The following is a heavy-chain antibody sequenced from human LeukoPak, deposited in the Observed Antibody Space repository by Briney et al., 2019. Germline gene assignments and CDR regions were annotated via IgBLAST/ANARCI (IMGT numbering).Heavy chain of an antibody. CDR1: GFTFSSHT. CDR3: VRDYYTSGSSARSDY. J-gene: IGHJ4*02. Sequence: KAGGSLRLSCVTSGFTFSSHTLTWVRQAPGKGLEWVSCISRSSSYIRYADSVRGRFTISRDNAKNSLYLQMNSLRVEDTALYYCVRDYYTSGSSARSDYWGQGTLVTVSS. CDR2: ISRSSSYI. D-gene: IGHD3-10*01. V-gene: IGHV3-21*01.